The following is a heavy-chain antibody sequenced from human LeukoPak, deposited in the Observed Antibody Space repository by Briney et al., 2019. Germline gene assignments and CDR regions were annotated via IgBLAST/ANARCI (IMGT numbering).Heavy chain of an antibody. D-gene: IGHD3-3*01. J-gene: IGHJ6*03. CDR1: GYTFTGYY. Sequence: ASVKVSCKTSGYTFTGYYLHWVRQAPGQGLEWMGWINPNSGGTNYAQKFQGRVTMTRDTSISTAYMELSRLRSDDTAVYYCARDLSITIFGVVIGHYYYYMDVWGKGTTVTVSS. V-gene: IGHV1-2*02. CDR2: INPNSGGT. CDR3: ARDLSITIFGVVIGHYYYYMDV.